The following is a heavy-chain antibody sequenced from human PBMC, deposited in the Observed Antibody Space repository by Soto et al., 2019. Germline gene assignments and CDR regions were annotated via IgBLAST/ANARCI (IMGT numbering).Heavy chain of an antibody. CDR3: AGDVTVIYDDSNYYYYAMDV. J-gene: IGHJ6*02. CDR2: IIPFFKAT. CDR1: GGTFTSHA. Sequence: QVQLVQSGAEVKMPESSVQVSCKASGGTFTSHAISWVRQAPGQGLEWMGVIIPFFKATNYAQKFQGGVTITAEDSMTTVYIDLYSLTSDDTAVYYGAGDVTVIYDDSNYYYYAMDVWVHGTRVTVSS. D-gene: IGHD3-10*01. V-gene: IGHV1-69*01.